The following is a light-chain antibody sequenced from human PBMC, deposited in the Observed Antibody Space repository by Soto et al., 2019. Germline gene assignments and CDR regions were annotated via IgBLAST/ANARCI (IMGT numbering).Light chain of an antibody. CDR3: QQYNEWPRT. CDR1: QSVRTN. V-gene: IGKV3-15*01. Sequence: ETVMTQSPATLSVSPGERVTLSSRASQSVRTNLVWYQQSPGQPPRLLIYGASDRVAGVPDRFSGSGSGTDFTLTISGLQSEDCAVYYCQQYNEWPRTFGQGTKLEIK. CDR2: GAS. J-gene: IGKJ2*01.